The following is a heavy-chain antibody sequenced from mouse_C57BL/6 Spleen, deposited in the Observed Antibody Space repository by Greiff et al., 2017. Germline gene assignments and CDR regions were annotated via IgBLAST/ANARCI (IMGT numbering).Heavy chain of an antibody. CDR3: ASPITTVVGGFDV. CDR1: GYSITSGYY. D-gene: IGHD1-1*01. Sequence: ESGPGLVKPSQSLSLTCSVTGYSITSGYYWNWIRQFPGNKLEWMGYISYDGSNNYNPSLKNRISITRDTSKNQFFLKLNSVTTEDTATYYCASPITTVVGGFDVWGTGTTVTVSS. J-gene: IGHJ1*03. V-gene: IGHV3-6*01. CDR2: ISYDGSN.